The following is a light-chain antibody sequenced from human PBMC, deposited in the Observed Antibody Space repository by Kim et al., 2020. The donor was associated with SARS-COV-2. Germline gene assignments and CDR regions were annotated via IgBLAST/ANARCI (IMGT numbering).Light chain of an antibody. CDR3: QQYNSYPLT. CDR1: QSISSW. V-gene: IGKV1-5*03. J-gene: IGKJ4*01. CDR2: KAS. Sequence: ASVGDRVTITCRASQSISSWLDWYQQKPGKAPNLLIYKASSLESGVPSRFSGSGSGTEFTLTISSLQPDDFATYYCQQYNSYPLTFGGGTKVDIK.